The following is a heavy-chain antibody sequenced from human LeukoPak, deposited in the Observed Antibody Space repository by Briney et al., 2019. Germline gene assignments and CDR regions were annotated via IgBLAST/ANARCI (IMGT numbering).Heavy chain of an antibody. D-gene: IGHD3-10*01. CDR2: INHSGST. CDR3: ARDSGTRGD. CDR1: GGSFSGYY. J-gene: IGHJ4*02. V-gene: IGHV4-34*01. Sequence: SETLSLTCAVYGGSFSGYYWSWIRQPPGKGLEWIGEINHSGSTNYNPSLKSRVTMSVDTSKNQFSLKLSSVTAADTAVYYCARDSGTRGDWGQGTLVTVSS.